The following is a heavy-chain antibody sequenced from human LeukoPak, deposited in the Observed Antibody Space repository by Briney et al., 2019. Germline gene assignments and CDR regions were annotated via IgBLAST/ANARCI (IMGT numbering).Heavy chain of an antibody. V-gene: IGHV4-59*01. J-gene: IGHJ4*02. CDR1: GGSLSSFY. Sequence: PSETLSLTCTVSGGSLSSFYWSWIRQPPGKGLEWIGYIYYSGSTNYNPSLESRVTISVDTSKNQFSLKLSSVTAAGTAVYYCARTILEYYYDSNGRYYFDYWGQGTLVTVSS. CDR2: IYYSGST. CDR3: ARTILEYYYDSNGRYYFDY. D-gene: IGHD3-22*01.